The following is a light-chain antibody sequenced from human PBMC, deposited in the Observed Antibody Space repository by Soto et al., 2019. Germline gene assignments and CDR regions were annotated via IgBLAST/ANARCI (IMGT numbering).Light chain of an antibody. Sequence: DIHMTHSPSALSGSLGDIVTITFRASQTISSWLAWYQQKPGKAPKLLIYKASTLKSGVPSRFSGSGSGTEFTLTISCLQSEDFATYYCQQYYSYPYTFGQGT. CDR2: KAS. CDR3: QQYYSYPYT. V-gene: IGKV1-5*03. CDR1: QTISSW. J-gene: IGKJ2*01.